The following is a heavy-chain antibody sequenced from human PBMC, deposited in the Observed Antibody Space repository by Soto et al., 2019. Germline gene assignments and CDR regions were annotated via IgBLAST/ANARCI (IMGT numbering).Heavy chain of an antibody. CDR3: AKDRKVAITPTYYFDY. Sequence: GGSLRLSCAASGFTFSSYGMHWVRQAPGKGLEWVAVISYDGSNKYYADSVKGRFTISRDNSKNTLYLQMNSLRAEDTAVYYCAKDRKVAITPTYYFDYWGQGTLVTVSS. D-gene: IGHD3-22*01. CDR1: GFTFSSYG. V-gene: IGHV3-30*18. J-gene: IGHJ4*02. CDR2: ISYDGSNK.